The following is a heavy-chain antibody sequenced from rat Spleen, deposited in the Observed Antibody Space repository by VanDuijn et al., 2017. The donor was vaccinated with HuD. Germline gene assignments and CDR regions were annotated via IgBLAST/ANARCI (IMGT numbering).Heavy chain of an antibody. CDR2: IIYDGGTT. J-gene: IGHJ2*01. Sequence: EVQLVESGGGLVQPGRALKLSCAASGFTFSDYNMAWVRKTPKKGLEWVATIIYDGGTTYYRDSVKRRFTISRDNAKSSLYLQMDSLRSEDTATYYCTKDYYSGGYWGQGVMVTVSS. V-gene: IGHV5S10*01. D-gene: IGHD1-1*01. CDR1: GFTFSDYN. CDR3: TKDYYSGGY.